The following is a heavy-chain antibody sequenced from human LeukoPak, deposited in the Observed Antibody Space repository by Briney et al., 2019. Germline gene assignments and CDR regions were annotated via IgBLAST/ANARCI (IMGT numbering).Heavy chain of an antibody. D-gene: IGHD3-16*01. J-gene: IGHJ6*02. V-gene: IGHV3-21*01. CDR3: ARNLGPYYYYGMDV. CDR2: ISSSSSYI. CDR1: GFTFSSYA. Sequence: PGGSLRLSCAASGFTFSSYAMSWVRQAPGKGLEWVSSISSSSSYIYYADSVKGRFTISRDNAKNSLYLQMNSLRAEDTAVYYCARNLGPYYYYGMDVWGQGTTVTVSS.